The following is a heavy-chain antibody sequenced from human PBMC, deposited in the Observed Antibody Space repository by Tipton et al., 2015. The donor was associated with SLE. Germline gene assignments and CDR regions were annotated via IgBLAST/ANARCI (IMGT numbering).Heavy chain of an antibody. CDR3: ARVRGEKYLAIFDF. CDR2: ISVYKGNT. Sequence: QLVQSGAEAKRPGASVKVSCKASGYTFTNYGVTWVRQAPGKGLEWMGWISVYKGNTSYAQKFQGRVTMTTDTSTSTAYMGLSGLRSDDTAMYYCARVRGEKYLAIFDFWGQGTQVTVSS. D-gene: IGHD2-21*01. V-gene: IGHV1-18*01. J-gene: IGHJ4*02. CDR1: GYTFTNYG.